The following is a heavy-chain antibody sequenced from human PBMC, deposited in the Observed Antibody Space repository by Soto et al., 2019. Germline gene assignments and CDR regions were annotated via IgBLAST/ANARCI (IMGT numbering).Heavy chain of an antibody. J-gene: IGHJ4*02. V-gene: IGHV1-69*06. CDR3: ASERSSQYFDF. Sequence: QVQLVQSGTVVQRRGSSVKVSCQASGGTFSSHGMAWVRQAPGQGLEWMGGIIPTFGTPTYAPKFQGRVTITADKSTNTAYMDLSSLRSEDTGVYYCASERSSQYFDFWGQGTLINVSS. CDR1: GGTFSSHG. CDR2: IIPTFGTP. D-gene: IGHD1-26*01.